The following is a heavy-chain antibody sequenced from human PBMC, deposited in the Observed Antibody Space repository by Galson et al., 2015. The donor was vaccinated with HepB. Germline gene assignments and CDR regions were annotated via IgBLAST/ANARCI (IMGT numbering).Heavy chain of an antibody. J-gene: IGHJ4*02. CDR2: IYPGDYDT. Sequence: QSGAEVKTPGESLMISCKGSGYSFTSYWIGWVRQMPGKGLEWMGSIYPGDYDTRYSPSFQDEVTIAADKSISTAYLQWSSLKASETAMYFCARRSRPNSSSSFTYGDYYFDYWGKGTLVTVSS. V-gene: IGHV5-51*03. CDR3: ARRSRPNSSSSFTYGDYYFDY. D-gene: IGHD6-6*01. CDR1: GYSFTSYW.